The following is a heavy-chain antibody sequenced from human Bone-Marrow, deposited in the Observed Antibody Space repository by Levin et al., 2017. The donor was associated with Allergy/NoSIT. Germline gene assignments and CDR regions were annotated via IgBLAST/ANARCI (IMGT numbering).Heavy chain of an antibody. D-gene: IGHD3-10*01. CDR3: AQDRGGSYFGS. CDR1: GFAFRDYA. Sequence: AGGSLRLSCVASGFAFRDYAISWVRQPPGKGPEWVSAIGGGGDTHYPDSLRGRFTISRDNSKNTVYLQVNSLRVDDTAIYYCAQDRGGSYFGSWGQGTLVTVSS. CDR2: IGGGGDT. V-gene: IGHV3-23*01. J-gene: IGHJ4*02.